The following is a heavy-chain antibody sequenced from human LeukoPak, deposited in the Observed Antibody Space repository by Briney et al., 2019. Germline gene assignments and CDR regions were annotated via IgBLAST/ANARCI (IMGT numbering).Heavy chain of an antibody. J-gene: IGHJ4*02. CDR2: ISAYNGNT. CDR3: ARLRNYDILTGYSFLDY. Sequence: ASVKVSCKASGYTFTSYGISWVRQAPGQGLEWMGWISAYNGNTNYAQKLQGRVTMTTDTSTSTAYMELRSLRSDDTAVYYCARLRNYDILTGYSFLDYWGQGTLVTVSS. D-gene: IGHD3-9*01. CDR1: GYTFTSYG. V-gene: IGHV1-18*01.